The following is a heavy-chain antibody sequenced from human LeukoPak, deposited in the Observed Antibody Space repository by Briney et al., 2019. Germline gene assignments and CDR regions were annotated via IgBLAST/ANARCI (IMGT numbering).Heavy chain of an antibody. CDR2: IYYSGST. Sequence: SQTLSLTCTVSGGSISSGGYYWSWIRQHPGKGLEWIGYIYYSGSTYYNPSLKSRVTISVDTSKNQFSQKLSSVTAADTAVYYCARERGYSYGSFDPWGQGTLVTVSS. V-gene: IGHV4-31*03. CDR1: GGSISSGGYY. J-gene: IGHJ5*02. D-gene: IGHD5-18*01. CDR3: ARERGYSYGSFDP.